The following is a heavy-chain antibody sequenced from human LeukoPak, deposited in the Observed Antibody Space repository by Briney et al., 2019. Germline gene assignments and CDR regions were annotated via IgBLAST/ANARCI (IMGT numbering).Heavy chain of an antibody. D-gene: IGHD3-10*01. J-gene: IGHJ5*02. CDR1: GGSISSGGYY. CDR2: IYYSGST. CDR3: ASNRLLLWFGEPSPGWFDP. Sequence: PSETLSLTCTVSGGSISSGGYYWSWIRQHPGKGLEWIGYIYYSGSTYYNPSLKSRVTISVDTSKNQFSLKLSSVTAADTAVYYCASNRLLLWFGEPSPGWFDPWGREPWSPSPQ. V-gene: IGHV4-31*03.